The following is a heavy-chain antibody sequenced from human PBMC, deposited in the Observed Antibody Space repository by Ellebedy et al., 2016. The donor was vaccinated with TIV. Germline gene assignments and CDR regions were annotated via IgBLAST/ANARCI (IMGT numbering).Heavy chain of an antibody. V-gene: IGHV3-48*04. D-gene: IGHD3-10*01. J-gene: IGHJ4*02. CDR2: ITSQSDTI. CDR1: GFSFSGHA. CDR3: ARYHLGSYYRNPFDR. Sequence: PGGSLRLSCAASGFSFSGHAMNWVRQAPGKGLEWISFITSQSDTIYYADSVKGRFTISRDNAKNSLYLQMNGLRAGDTAIYYCARYHLGSYYRNPFDRWGQGTLVTVSS.